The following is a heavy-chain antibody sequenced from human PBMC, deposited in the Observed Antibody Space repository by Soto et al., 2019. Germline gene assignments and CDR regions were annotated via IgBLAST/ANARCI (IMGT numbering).Heavy chain of an antibody. CDR3: AMHRGVPKWFDP. J-gene: IGHJ5*02. CDR1: GGSISSYY. D-gene: IGHD3-10*01. CDR2: IYYSGST. V-gene: IGHV4-59*01. Sequence: PSETLSLTCTVSGGSISSYYWSWIRQPPGKGLEWIGYIYYSGSTNYNPSLKSRVTISVDTSKNQFSLKLSSVTAADTAVYYCAMHRGVPKWFDPWGKGTLVTVSS.